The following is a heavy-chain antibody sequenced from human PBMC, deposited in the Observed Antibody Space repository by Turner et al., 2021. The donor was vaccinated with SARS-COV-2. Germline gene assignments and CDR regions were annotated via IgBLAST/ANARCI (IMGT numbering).Heavy chain of an antibody. Sequence: QVQLVESGGGVVQPGRSLRLSCAASGFTFSSYGMHWVRQAPGKGLEWVAVTSYDGSNKYYADSVKGRFTISRDNSKNTLYLQMNSLRAEDTAVYYCAKSGGMYCSGGNCYSSYFDYWGQGTLVTVSS. CDR1: GFTFSSYG. V-gene: IGHV3-30*18. CDR3: AKSGGMYCSGGNCYSSYFDY. D-gene: IGHD2-15*01. J-gene: IGHJ4*02. CDR2: TSYDGSNK.